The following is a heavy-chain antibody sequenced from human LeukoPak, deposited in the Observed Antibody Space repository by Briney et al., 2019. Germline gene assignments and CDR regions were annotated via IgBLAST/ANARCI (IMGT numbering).Heavy chain of an antibody. CDR3: ARDRDYGSGIFDY. J-gene: IGHJ4*02. V-gene: IGHV1-2*02. Sequence: ASVKVSCKASGYTFTGYYMHWVRQAPGQGLEWMGWINPNSGGTNCAQKFQGRVTMTRDTSISTAYMELNRLRSDDTAVYYCARDRDYGSGIFDYWGQGTPVTVSS. CDR2: INPNSGGT. D-gene: IGHD3-10*01. CDR1: GYTFTGYY.